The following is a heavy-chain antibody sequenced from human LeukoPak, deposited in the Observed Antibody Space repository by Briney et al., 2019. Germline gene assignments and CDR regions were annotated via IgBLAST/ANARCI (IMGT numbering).Heavy chain of an antibody. D-gene: IGHD6-13*01. Sequence: PSETLSLTCTVSGGSISSSSYYWGWIRQPPGKGLEWIGSIYYSGSTYYNPSLKSRVTISVDTSKNQFSLKLSSVTAADTAVYYCARVGNSWYAELFDYWGRGILVTVSS. CDR2: IYYSGST. CDR1: GGSISSSSYY. V-gene: IGHV4-39*07. J-gene: IGHJ4*02. CDR3: ARVGNSWYAELFDY.